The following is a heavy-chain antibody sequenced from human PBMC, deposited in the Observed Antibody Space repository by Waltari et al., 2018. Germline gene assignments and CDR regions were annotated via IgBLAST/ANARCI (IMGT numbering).Heavy chain of an antibody. Sequence: QVQLQESGPGLVKPSETLSLTCTVSGGSISSYYWSWIRQPPGKGLEWIGYIYYSGSTNYTPSLKSRVTISVDTSKNQFSLKLSSVTAADTAVYYCASAGGFGLFAFDIWGQGTMVTVSS. D-gene: IGHD3-16*01. CDR1: GGSISSYY. J-gene: IGHJ3*02. CDR3: ASAGGFGLFAFDI. CDR2: IYYSGST. V-gene: IGHV4-59*01.